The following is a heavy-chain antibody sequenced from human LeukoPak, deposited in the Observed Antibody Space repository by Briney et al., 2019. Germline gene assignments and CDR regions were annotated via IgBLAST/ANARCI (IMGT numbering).Heavy chain of an antibody. CDR2: IYYTGIT. Sequence: SETLSLTCSVSGGSISSTAYYWGWIRQPPGKGLEWIGSIYYTGITYYNPSLKSRVTISLDTSRNQFSLKLSSVTAADTAVYYCARGEVKAGSGYYYAMDVWGQGTTVTVPS. J-gene: IGHJ6*02. V-gene: IGHV4-39*01. CDR3: ARGEVKAGSGYYYAMDV. CDR1: GGSISSTAYY. D-gene: IGHD6-13*01.